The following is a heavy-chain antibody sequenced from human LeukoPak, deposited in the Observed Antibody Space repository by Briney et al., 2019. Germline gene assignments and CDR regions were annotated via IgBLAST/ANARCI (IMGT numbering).Heavy chain of an antibody. CDR1: GFTFNSYT. Sequence: PGGSLRLSCAASGFTFNSYTMNWVRQAPGQGLEWVVNIKYDGSEKYYVDSVKGRFTISRDDAKNSLSLQMSNVRAEDTAVYYCAFNNNFKYWGQGTQVTVSS. D-gene: IGHD4-11*01. CDR2: IKYDGSEK. CDR3: AFNNNFKY. J-gene: IGHJ4*02. V-gene: IGHV3-7*01.